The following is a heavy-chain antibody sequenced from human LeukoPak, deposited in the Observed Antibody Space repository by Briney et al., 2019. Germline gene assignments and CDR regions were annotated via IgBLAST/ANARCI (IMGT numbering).Heavy chain of an antibody. J-gene: IGHJ4*02. CDR3: ARDNNWGSTHY. D-gene: IGHD7-27*01. Sequence: AGGSLRLSCAASGFTFDSSVMNWVRQAPGKGLEWVAVISFDGNKEFYADSVQGRFTISRDNSKNTLYLQMNSPRDEDTAVYYCARDNNWGSTHYWGQGTLVIVS. CDR2: ISFDGNKE. CDR1: GFTFDSSV. V-gene: IGHV3-30-3*01.